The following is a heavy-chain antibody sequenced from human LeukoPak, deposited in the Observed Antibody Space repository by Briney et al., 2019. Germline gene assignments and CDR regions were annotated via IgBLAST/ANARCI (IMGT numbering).Heavy chain of an antibody. CDR1: GFTLDDYA. CDR2: ISWNSGSI. CDR3: AKEGFYCSGGSCYYGNY. J-gene: IGHJ4*02. V-gene: IGHV3-9*01. D-gene: IGHD2-15*01. Sequence: GGSLRLFCAASGFTLDDYAMHWVRQAPGKGLEWVSGISWNSGSIGYADSVKGRFAISRDNAKNSLYLQMNSLRAEDTALYYCAKEGFYCSGGSCYYGNYWGQGTLVTVSS.